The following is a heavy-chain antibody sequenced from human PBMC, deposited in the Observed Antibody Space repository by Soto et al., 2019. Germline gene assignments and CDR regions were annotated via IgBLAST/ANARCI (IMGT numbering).Heavy chain of an antibody. Sequence: ASVKVSCKASGYTFTGYYMHWVRQAPGQGLEWMGWINPNSGGTNYAQKFQGRVTMTRDTSISTAYMELSRLRSDDTAVYYCARDRNYYDSSAQEGYFDYWGQGTLVTVSS. J-gene: IGHJ4*02. D-gene: IGHD3-22*01. CDR3: ARDRNYYDSSAQEGYFDY. CDR1: GYTFTGYY. CDR2: INPNSGGT. V-gene: IGHV1-2*02.